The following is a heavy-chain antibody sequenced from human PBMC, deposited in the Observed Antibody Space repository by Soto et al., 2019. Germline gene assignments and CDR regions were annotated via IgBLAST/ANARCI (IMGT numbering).Heavy chain of an antibody. D-gene: IGHD2-2*01. V-gene: IGHV4-4*02. J-gene: IGHJ5*02. CDR3: ARLGDCSSTSCQPGWFDP. CDR1: NGSIRSTNR. Sequence: SETLSLTCAVSNGSIRSTNRWGWVRQPPGQGLEWIGDIFHSGNTNYNPSLKSRVSISVDKSKNQFSLNLTFVTAADTAVYYCARLGDCSSTSCQPGWFDPWGQGTLVTVSS. CDR2: IFHSGNT.